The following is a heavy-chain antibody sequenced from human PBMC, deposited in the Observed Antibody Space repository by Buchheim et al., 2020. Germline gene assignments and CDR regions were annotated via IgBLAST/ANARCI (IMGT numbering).Heavy chain of an antibody. Sequence: EVQLVESGGGVVRPGGSLRLSCAASGFTFDDYGMSWVRQAPGKGLEWVSGINWNGGSTGYAAPVKGRFTIPRANAKNSLYLQMNSLRAEDTALYYCARGGPFVLRFLEWLSRPLDYWGQGTL. V-gene: IGHV3-20*04. D-gene: IGHD3-3*01. J-gene: IGHJ4*02. CDR1: GFTFDDYG. CDR3: ARGGPFVLRFLEWLSRPLDY. CDR2: INWNGGST.